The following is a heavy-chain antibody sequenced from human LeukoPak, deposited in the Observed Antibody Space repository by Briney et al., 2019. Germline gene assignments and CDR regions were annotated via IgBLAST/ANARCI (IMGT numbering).Heavy chain of an antibody. J-gene: IGHJ5*02. CDR3: ARHVRDIVVVPAAKPPARFDP. CDR1: GGSISSYY. V-gene: IGHV4-59*08. CDR2: IYYSGST. Sequence: SETLSLTCTVSGGSISSYYWSWIRQPPGKGLEWIGYIYYSGSTNYNPSLKSRVTISVDTSKNQFSLKLSSVTAADTAVYYCARHVRDIVVVPAAKPPARFDPWGQGTLVTVSS. D-gene: IGHD2-2*01.